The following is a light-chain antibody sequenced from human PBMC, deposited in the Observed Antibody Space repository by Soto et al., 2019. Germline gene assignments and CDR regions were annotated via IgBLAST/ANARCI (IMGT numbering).Light chain of an antibody. V-gene: IGKV1-39*01. CDR3: QQVNDIPLT. J-gene: IGKJ3*01. CDR2: AAS. CDR1: QSISGY. Sequence: DIQVTQSPSSRSASVGDRVTITCRASQSISGYLNWYQQKPGRAPKLLIHAASKLQSGVPSRFSGSGSGTDFTLTISNLQPDDLGTYYCQQVNDIPLTFGPGTKVDI.